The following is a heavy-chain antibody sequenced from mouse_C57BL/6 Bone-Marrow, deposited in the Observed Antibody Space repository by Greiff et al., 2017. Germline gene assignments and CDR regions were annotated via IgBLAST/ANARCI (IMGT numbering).Heavy chain of an antibody. CDR3: ARSYYYSNYGFAY. D-gene: IGHD2-5*01. CDR2: INPSSGYT. V-gene: IGHV1-4*01. J-gene: IGHJ3*01. Sequence: QVHLQQSGAELARPGASVKMSCKASGYTFTSYTMHWVKQRPGQGLEWIGYINPSSGYTKYNQKFKDKATLTADKSSSTAYMQLSSLTSEDSAVYYCARSYYYSNYGFAYWGQGTLVTVSA. CDR1: GYTFTSYT.